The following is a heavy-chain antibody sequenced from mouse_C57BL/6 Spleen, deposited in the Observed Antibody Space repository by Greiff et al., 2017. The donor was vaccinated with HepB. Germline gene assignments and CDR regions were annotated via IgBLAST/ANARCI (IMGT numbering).Heavy chain of an antibody. CDR2: IWSGGST. J-gene: IGHJ4*01. D-gene: IGHD2-2*01. V-gene: IGHV2-2*01. Sequence: VQVVESGPGLVQPSQSLSITCTVSGFSLTSYGVHWVRQSPGKGLEWLGVIWSGGSTDYNAAFISRLSISKDNSKSQVFFKMNSLQADDTAIYYCARIDGYDLYYYAMDYWGQGTSVTVSS. CDR1: GFSLTSYG. CDR3: ARIDGYDLYYYAMDY.